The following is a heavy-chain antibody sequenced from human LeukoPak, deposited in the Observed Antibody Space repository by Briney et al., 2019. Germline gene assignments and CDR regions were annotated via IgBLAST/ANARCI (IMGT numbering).Heavy chain of an antibody. CDR3: ARDPLSPYCGGDCYSSDFDY. CDR1: GFTVSSNY. J-gene: IGHJ4*02. Sequence: GGSLRLSCGASGFTVSSNYMRWVRQAPGKGLEGVSVIYSGGSTYYADSVKGRFTISRDNSKNTLYLQMNSLRAEDTAVYYCARDPLSPYCGGDCYSSDFDYWGQGTLVTVSS. V-gene: IGHV3-66*02. CDR2: IYSGGST. D-gene: IGHD2-21*02.